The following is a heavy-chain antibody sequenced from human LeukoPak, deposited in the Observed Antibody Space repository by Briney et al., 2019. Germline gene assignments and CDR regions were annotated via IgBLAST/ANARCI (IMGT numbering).Heavy chain of an antibody. CDR3: ARQTGSGLFILP. Sequence: WETLSLTCTVSGVSISSSYSYWGWIRQPPGKGLEWIGSIYYSGNTYYNASLKSQVSISIDTSKNRFSLKLTSVTAADTAVYYCARQTGSGLFILPGGQGTLVTVSS. V-gene: IGHV4-39*01. CDR1: GVSISSSYSY. CDR2: IYYSGNT. J-gene: IGHJ4*02. D-gene: IGHD3/OR15-3a*01.